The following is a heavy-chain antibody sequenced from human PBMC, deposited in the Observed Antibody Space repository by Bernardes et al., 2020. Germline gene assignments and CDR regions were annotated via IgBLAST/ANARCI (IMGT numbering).Heavy chain of an antibody. CDR2: IGTAGDT. CDR3: ARGCTPLGMDV. CDR1: GFTFSSYD. J-gene: IGHJ6*04. Sequence: GGSLRLSCAASGFTFSSYDMHWVRQATGKGLEWVSAIGTAGDTYYPGSVKGRFTISRENAKNSLYLQMNSLRAGDTAVYYCARGCTPLGMDVWGKGTTVTVSS. V-gene: IGHV3-13*01. D-gene: IGHD2-15*01.